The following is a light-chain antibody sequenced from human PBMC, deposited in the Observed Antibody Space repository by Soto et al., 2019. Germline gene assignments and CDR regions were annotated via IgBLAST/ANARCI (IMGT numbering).Light chain of an antibody. CDR2: GAS. J-gene: IGKJ5*01. V-gene: IGKV3-20*01. CDR3: QQYGSSPPIT. CDR1: QSVSSSY. Sequence: EIELTQSPCTVSLSPGERATLSCRASQSVSSSYLAWYQQKPGQAHRLLIYGASSRATGIPDRFSGSGCGTDFTLPTSRMEPEDFAVYYCQQYGSSPPITFGQGTRLENK.